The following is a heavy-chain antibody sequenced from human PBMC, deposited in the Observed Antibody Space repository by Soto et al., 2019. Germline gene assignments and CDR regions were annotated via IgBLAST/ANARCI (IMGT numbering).Heavy chain of an antibody. CDR2: ISGDGTTT. D-gene: IGHD2-8*01. Sequence: EVQLVESGGGLVQPGEALRLACAASGFSIRKYWMHWVRQAPGKGPVWVSYISGDGTTTDYAGSVKGRFTISRDNAKNTLILQMDSLRVEDTAIYFCAIQDCTNDVCREAAVTVGGALEYWGRGAQVTVSS. CDR1: GFSIRKYW. J-gene: IGHJ4*02. CDR3: AIQDCTNDVCREAAVTVGGALEY. V-gene: IGHV3-74*01.